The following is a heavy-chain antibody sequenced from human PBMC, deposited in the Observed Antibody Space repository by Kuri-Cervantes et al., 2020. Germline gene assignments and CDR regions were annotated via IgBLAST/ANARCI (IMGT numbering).Heavy chain of an antibody. CDR1: GGSISSYY. J-gene: IGHJ6*03. Sequence: SETLSLTCTVSGGSISSYYWSWIRQPPGKGLEWIGEINHRGSTNYNPSLKSRVTISVDTSKNQFSLQLNSVTPEDTAVYYCARESRQQGFDSYYYYIDVWAKGTTVTVSS. V-gene: IGHV4-34*01. D-gene: IGHD1/OR15-1a*01. CDR2: INHRGST. CDR3: ARESRQQGFDSYYYYIDV.